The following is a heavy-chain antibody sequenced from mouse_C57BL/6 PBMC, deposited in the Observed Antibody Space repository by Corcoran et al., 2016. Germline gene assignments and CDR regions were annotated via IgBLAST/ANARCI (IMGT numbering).Heavy chain of an antibody. J-gene: IGHJ4*01. CDR2: INTYSGVP. V-gene: IGHV9-3*01. CDR1: GYTFTTYG. Sequence: QIQLVQSGPELKKPGETVKISCKASGYTFTTYGMSWVKQAPGKGLKWMGWINTYSGVPTYADDFKGRFAFSLETSASTAYLQINNLKKEDTATYCCARNFLAMDYWGQGTSVTVSS. CDR3: ARNFLAMDY.